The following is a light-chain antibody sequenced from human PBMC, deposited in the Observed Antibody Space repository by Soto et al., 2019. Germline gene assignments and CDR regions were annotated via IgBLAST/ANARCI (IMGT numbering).Light chain of an antibody. V-gene: IGKV3-15*01. CDR1: HSVSSSY. J-gene: IGKJ1*01. CDR3: QQYNNWPRT. Sequence: EIVLTQSPGTLSLSPGERATLSCRASHSVSSSYLAWYQQKPGQAPRLLIYGASTRATGVPARFSGSGSGTDFTLTVSSLQSEDFAVYYCQQYNNWPRTFGQGTKVDIK. CDR2: GAS.